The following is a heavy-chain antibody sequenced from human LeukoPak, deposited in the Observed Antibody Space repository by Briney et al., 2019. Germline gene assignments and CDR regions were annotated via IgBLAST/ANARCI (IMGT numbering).Heavy chain of an antibody. CDR1: GVSISSSNW. J-gene: IGHJ6*02. Sequence: SGTLSLTCAVSGVSISSSNWWSWVRQPPGKGLEWIGEIYHSGSTNYNPSLKSRVTISVDKSKNQFSLKLSSVTAADTAVYYCARETTNYYYYYGMDVWGQGTTVTVSS. V-gene: IGHV4-4*02. CDR3: ARETTNYYYYYGMDV. D-gene: IGHD1-1*01. CDR2: IYHSGST.